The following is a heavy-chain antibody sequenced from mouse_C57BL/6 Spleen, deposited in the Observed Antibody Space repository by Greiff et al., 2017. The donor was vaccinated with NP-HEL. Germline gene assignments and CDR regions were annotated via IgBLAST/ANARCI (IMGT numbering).Heavy chain of an antibody. V-gene: IGHV1-50*01. CDR2: IDPSDSYT. CDR1: GYTFTSYW. D-gene: IGHD1-1*01. Sequence: VQLQQPGAELVKPGASVKLSCKASGYTFTSYWMQWVKQRPGQGLEWIGEIDPSDSYTNYNQKFKGKATLTVDTSSSTAYMQLSSLTSEDSAVYYCARPGGGFTTVVAPSYWGQGTLVTVSA. J-gene: IGHJ3*01. CDR3: ARPGGGFTTVVAPSY.